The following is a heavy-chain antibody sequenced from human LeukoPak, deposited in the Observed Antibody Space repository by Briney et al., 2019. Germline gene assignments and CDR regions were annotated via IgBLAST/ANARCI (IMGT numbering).Heavy chain of an antibody. Sequence: QSGGSLTLSCAASGFTFSSYEMNWVRQAPGKGLEWVSYISSSGSTIYYADPVKGRFTISRDNAKNSLYLQMNSLRAEDTAVYYCARGPYSYVEYYYYYYYMDVWGKGTTVTVSS. CDR2: ISSSGSTI. J-gene: IGHJ6*03. CDR1: GFTFSSYE. D-gene: IGHD5-18*01. V-gene: IGHV3-48*03. CDR3: ARGPYSYVEYYYYYYYMDV.